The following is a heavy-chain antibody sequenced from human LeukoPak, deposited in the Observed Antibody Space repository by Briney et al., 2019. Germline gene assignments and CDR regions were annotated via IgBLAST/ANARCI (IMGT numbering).Heavy chain of an antibody. J-gene: IGHJ3*01. CDR1: GFTFSSHW. CDR2: INQDGTEQ. Sequence: GGSLRLSCAASGFTFSSHWMSWVRQAPGKGLEWVANINQDGTEQYYVDSVKGRFTISRDNAKNSLYLQMNSLRAEDTAVYYCARVGYCSTTSCYWRAFDCWGQGTMVTVSS. D-gene: IGHD2-2*01. CDR3: ARVGYCSTTSCYWRAFDC. V-gene: IGHV3-7*01.